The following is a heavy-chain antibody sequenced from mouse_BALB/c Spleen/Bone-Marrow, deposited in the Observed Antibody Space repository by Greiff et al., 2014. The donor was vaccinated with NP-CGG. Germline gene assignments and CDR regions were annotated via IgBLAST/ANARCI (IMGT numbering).Heavy chain of an antibody. CDR2: IDTSDSYS. V-gene: IGHV1-69*01. CDR3: ARKKRNYGNYYWFPY. CDR1: GYTFTDYW. D-gene: IGHD2-1*01. Sequence: VQVVESGAEFVMPGASVKMSCKASGYTFTDYWIHWVKQRPGQGLEWIGAIDTSDSYSSYNQKFKGKATLTVDESSSTAYMQLNSLTSEDSAVYYCARKKRNYGNYYWFPYWGQGTVVTVSA. J-gene: IGHJ3*01.